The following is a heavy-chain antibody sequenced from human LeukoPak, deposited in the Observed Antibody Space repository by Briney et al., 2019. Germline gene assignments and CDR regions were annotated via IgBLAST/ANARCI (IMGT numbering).Heavy chain of an antibody. D-gene: IGHD6-13*01. CDR2: ISASNGNT. CDR3: ARVCGGYSSSWYVCPADDFDY. V-gene: IGHV1-18*01. CDR1: GYTFTRYG. J-gene: IGHJ4*02. Sequence: ASVKVSCKASGYTFTRYGISWVRQAPGQGLEWMGWISASNGNTNYAQKLQGRVTMTTDTSTSTAYMELRSLRSDDTAVYYCARVCGGYSSSWYVCPADDFDYWGQGTLVTVSS.